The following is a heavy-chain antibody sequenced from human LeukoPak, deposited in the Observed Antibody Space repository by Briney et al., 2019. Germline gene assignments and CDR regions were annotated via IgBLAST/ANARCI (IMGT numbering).Heavy chain of an antibody. J-gene: IGHJ4*02. CDR1: GFTLSSYA. CDR2: ISSSGGST. CDR3: AKDLEQDYYDSSGYYTLDY. Sequence: GGSLRLPCAASGFTLSSYAMSWVRQAPGKGLQWVSGISSSGGSTYYVDSVKGRFTISRDNSKNTLYLQMNSLRAEDTAVYYCAKDLEQDYYDSSGYYTLDYWGQGTLVTVSS. D-gene: IGHD3-22*01. V-gene: IGHV3-23*01.